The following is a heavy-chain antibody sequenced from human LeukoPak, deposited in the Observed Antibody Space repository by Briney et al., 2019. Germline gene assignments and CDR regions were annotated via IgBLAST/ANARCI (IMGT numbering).Heavy chain of an antibody. J-gene: IGHJ4*02. V-gene: IGHV1-69*13. Sequence: GASVKVSCKASGGTFSSYAISWVRQAPGQGLEWTGGIIPIFGTANYAQKFQGRVTITADESTSTAYMELSSPRSEDTAVYYCAGNSGGGHSNYWGQGTLVTVSS. CDR1: GGTFSSYA. D-gene: IGHD3-10*01. CDR2: IIPIFGTA. CDR3: AGNSGGGHSNY.